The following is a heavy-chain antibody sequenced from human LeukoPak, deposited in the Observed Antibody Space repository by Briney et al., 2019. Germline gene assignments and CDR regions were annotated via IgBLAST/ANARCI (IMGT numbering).Heavy chain of an antibody. Sequence: GGSLRLSCAASGFSFRTYAMSWVRQAPGKGLEWVSAISDNSVRTYYADSVKGRFTISRDNSKNTLFVQMNSLRAEDTAVYYCAREYDSSWPSWGQGTLVTVSS. CDR3: AREYDSSWPS. D-gene: IGHD3-22*01. V-gene: IGHV3-23*01. CDR2: ISDNSVRT. J-gene: IGHJ5*02. CDR1: GFSFRTYA.